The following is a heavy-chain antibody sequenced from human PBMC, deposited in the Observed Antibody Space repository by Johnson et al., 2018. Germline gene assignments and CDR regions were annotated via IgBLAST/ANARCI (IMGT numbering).Heavy chain of an antibody. J-gene: IGHJ5*01. V-gene: IGHV3-33*01. CDR3: ARDGGTPGSSGWYFDS. CDR2: IWYDGSNK. D-gene: IGHD6-19*01. Sequence: QVQLVQSGGGVVQPGTSLRLSCSASGFTFSSSGMHWVRQAPGKGLEWVAIIWYDGSNKYYGDSVKGRFTTSRDNSKKTLYLQMNSLGAEDTAVYYGARDGGTPGSSGWYFDSWGQGTQVTVSS. CDR1: GFTFSSSG.